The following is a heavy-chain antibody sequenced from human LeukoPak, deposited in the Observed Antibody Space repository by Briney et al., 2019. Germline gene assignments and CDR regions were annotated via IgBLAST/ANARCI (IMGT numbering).Heavy chain of an antibody. CDR2: ISSSGSTI. V-gene: IGHV3-11*01. Sequence: GGSLRLSCAASGFTFSDYYMSWIRQDPGKGLEWVSYISSSGSTIYYADSVKGRFTISRDNAKNSLYLQMNSLRAEDTAVYYCAITLNYYDSSGYPLFDYWGQGTLVTVSS. CDR3: AITLNYYDSSGYPLFDY. D-gene: IGHD3-22*01. J-gene: IGHJ4*02. CDR1: GFTFSDYY.